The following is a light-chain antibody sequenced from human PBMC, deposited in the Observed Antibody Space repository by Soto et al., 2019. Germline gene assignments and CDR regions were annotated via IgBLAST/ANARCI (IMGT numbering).Light chain of an antibody. CDR1: SSDVGGYNY. CDR3: SSYTSTSTYV. CDR2: DVS. Sequence: QSALTQPASVSGSPGQSTTISCTGTSSDVGGYNYVSWYQHHPGKAPKLMIYDVSNRPSGVSNRFFGSKSGNTASLTISGLQAEDEADYYCSSYTSTSTYVFGTGTKVTVL. J-gene: IGLJ1*01. V-gene: IGLV2-14*03.